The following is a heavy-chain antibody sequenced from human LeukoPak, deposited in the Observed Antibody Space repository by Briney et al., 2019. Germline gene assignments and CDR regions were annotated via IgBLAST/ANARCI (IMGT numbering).Heavy chain of an antibody. CDR1: GFTFSSYA. CDR2: ISGSGGST. J-gene: IGHJ3*02. Sequence: GGSLRLSCADSGFTFSSYAMSWVRQGPGKGLEWVSAISGSGGSTYYADSVKGRFTISRDDSKNTLYLQMNSLRAEDTAVYYCARDGGVPAAKAFDIWGQGTMVTVSS. V-gene: IGHV3-23*01. CDR3: ARDGGVPAAKAFDI. D-gene: IGHD2-2*01.